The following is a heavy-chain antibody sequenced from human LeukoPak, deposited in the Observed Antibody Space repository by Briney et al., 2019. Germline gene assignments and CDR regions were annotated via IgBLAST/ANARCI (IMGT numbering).Heavy chain of an antibody. CDR3: VRWDRGSNLESDY. V-gene: IGHV4-30-2*01. Sequence: PSQTLSLTCTVSGGSISSGGYYWSWIRQPPGKGLEWIGYIYQSGSTYYNPSLKSRVTISEDRSKNQFSLKLKSVTAADTAVYYCVRWDRGSNLESDYWGQGTLATVSS. CDR1: GGSISSGGYY. D-gene: IGHD1-26*01. J-gene: IGHJ4*02. CDR2: IYQSGST.